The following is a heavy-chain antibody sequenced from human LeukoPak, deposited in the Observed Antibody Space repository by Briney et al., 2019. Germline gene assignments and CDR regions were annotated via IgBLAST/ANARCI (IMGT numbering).Heavy chain of an antibody. CDR1: GGSFSGYY. J-gene: IGHJ4*02. CDR3: ARHYCSGDKCYYSDY. Sequence: PSETLSLTCAVYGGSFSGYYWSWIRQPPGKGLEWIGYISYSGSTDSNPSLKSRVTISVDTSKNQFSLKLSSVTAADTAVYYCARHYCSGDKCYYSDYWGQGTLVTVSS. D-gene: IGHD2-15*01. CDR2: ISYSGST. V-gene: IGHV4-59*08.